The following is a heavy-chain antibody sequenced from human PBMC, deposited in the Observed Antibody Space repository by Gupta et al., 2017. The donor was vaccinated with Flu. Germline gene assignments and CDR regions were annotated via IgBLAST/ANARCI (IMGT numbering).Heavy chain of an antibody. D-gene: IGHD1-1*01. J-gene: IGHJ5*02. V-gene: IGHV5-51*01. CDR2: TYPDDSDT. CDR3: AIRNWTTGIFDP. Sequence: MAITYPDDSDTRYSPSFQGQVTISADKSINTAYLQWSSLKASDTAMYHCAIRNWTTGIFDPWGPGTLVPVSS.